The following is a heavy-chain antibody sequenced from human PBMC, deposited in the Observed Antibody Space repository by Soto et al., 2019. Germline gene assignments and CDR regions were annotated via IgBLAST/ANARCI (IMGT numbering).Heavy chain of an antibody. CDR2: MNNIGRT. V-gene: IGHV4-59*01. CDR3: ARSFCRDAVRCNWFDP. J-gene: IGHJ5*02. D-gene: IGHD2-8*01. CDR1: AASSSSFY. Sequence: QVQLQESGPGLVKPSETLSLTCTVSAASSSSFYWSWIRQPPGKGLEWIGYMNNIGRTNYNPSLKSRVTISLDTSKNQFSLNLTSEIAADTAVYYCARSFCRDAVRCNWFDPWGQGTLVTVSS.